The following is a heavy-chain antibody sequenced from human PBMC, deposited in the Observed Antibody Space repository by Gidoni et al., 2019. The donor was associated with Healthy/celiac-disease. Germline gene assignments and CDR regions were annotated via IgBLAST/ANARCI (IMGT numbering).Heavy chain of an antibody. Sequence: EVQLVESGGGLVKPGGSLRLSCAASGFTFSSYSMNWVRQAPGKGLEWVSSISSSSSYIYYADAVKGRFTISRDNAKNSLYLQMNSLRAEDTAVYYCASRVGPGWDISGWYDIDYWGQGTLVTVSS. V-gene: IGHV3-21*01. CDR3: ASRVGPGWDISGWYDIDY. CDR2: ISSSSSYI. J-gene: IGHJ4*02. D-gene: IGHD6-19*01. CDR1: GFTFSSYS.